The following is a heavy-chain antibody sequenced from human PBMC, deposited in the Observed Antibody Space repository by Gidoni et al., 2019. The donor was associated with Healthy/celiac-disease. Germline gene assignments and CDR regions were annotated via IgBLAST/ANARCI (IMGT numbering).Heavy chain of an antibody. J-gene: IGHJ5*02. CDR1: GFTFADYA. D-gene: IGHD1-26*01. CDR2: ISWNSGSI. V-gene: IGHV3-9*01. CDR3: AKAVARWELRAGFDP. Sequence: EVQLVESGGGLVQPGRSLRLSCAASGFTFADYAMHWVRQAPGKGLEWVSGISWNSGSIGYADSVKGRFTISRDNAKNSLYLQMNSLRAEDTALYYCAKAVARWELRAGFDPWGQGTLVTVSS.